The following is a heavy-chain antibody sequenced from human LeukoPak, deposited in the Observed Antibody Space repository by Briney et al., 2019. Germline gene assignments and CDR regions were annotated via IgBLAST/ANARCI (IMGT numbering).Heavy chain of an antibody. CDR2: ISGSGDNT. Sequence: GGSLRLSCAASGFTFSSYAMSWVRQAPGKGLEWVSAISGSGDNTFYADSVKGRFTISRDNSKNTLYLQMNSLRAEDTAVYYCAKDRVHGQGAFDQDAFDIWGQGTMVTVSS. J-gene: IGHJ3*02. CDR1: GFTFSSYA. V-gene: IGHV3-23*01. CDR3: AKDRVHGQGAFDQDAFDI. D-gene: IGHD3-9*01.